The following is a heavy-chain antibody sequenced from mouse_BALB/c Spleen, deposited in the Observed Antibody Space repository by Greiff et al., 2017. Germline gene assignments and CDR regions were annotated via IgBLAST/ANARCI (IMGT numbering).Heavy chain of an antibody. D-gene: IGHD1-2*01. CDR2: ISDGGSYT. CDR3: ARFITTAPYYAMDY. Sequence: EVKLVESGGGLVKPGGSLKLSCAASGFTFSDYYMYWVRQTPEKRLEWVATISDGGSYTYYPDSVKGRFTISRDNAKNNLYLQMSSLKSEDTAMYYCARFITTAPYYAMDYWGQGTSVTVSS. V-gene: IGHV5-4*02. CDR1: GFTFSDYY. J-gene: IGHJ4*01.